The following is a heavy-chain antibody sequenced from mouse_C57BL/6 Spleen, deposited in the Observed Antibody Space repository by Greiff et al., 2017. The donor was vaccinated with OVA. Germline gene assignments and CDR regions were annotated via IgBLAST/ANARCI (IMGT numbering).Heavy chain of an antibody. V-gene: IGHV14-4*01. D-gene: IGHD1-1*01. Sequence: EVKLVESGAELVRPGASVKLSCTASGFNIKDDYMHWVKQRPEQGLEWIGWIDPENGDTEYASKFQGKATITADTSSNTAYLQLSSLTSEDTAVYYCTTDYGSSSYFDVWGTGTTVTVSS. J-gene: IGHJ1*03. CDR2: IDPENGDT. CDR3: TTDYGSSSYFDV. CDR1: GFNIKDDY.